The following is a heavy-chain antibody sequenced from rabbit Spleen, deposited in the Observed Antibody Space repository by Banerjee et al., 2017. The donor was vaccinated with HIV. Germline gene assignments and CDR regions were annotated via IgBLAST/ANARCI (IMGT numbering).Heavy chain of an antibody. Sequence: QQLVESGGGLVKPGASLTLTCKASGFSFSSDYYMCWVRQAPGKGLEWIGCIDAGSGSTYYASWAKGRFTISKTSSTTVTLQMTSLTAADTATYFCARGDFGSPWKRYELWGPGTLVTVS. J-gene: IGHJ4*01. D-gene: IGHD3-3*01. CDR1: GFSFSSDYY. CDR3: ARGDFGSPWKRYEL. V-gene: IGHV1S40*01. CDR2: IDAGSGST.